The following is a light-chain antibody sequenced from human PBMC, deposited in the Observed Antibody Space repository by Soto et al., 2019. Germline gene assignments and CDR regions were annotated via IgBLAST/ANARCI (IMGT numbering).Light chain of an antibody. CDR3: QQYGSSPPIT. CDR2: HTS. CDR1: QSVSSD. V-gene: IGKV3-20*01. J-gene: IGKJ5*01. Sequence: VMTQSPGTLSVSPGERVPLSCRARQSVSSDLAWYQQNPGQAPRLLIYHTSTRAPAIPARFSGSGSGTDFTLTISRLEPEDFAVYYCQQYGSSPPITFGQGTRLEIK.